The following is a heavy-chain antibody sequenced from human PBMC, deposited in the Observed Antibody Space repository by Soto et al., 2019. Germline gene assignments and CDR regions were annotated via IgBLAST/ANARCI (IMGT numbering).Heavy chain of an antibody. CDR1: GFSLSTTGVG. D-gene: IGHD3-10*01. V-gene: IGHV2-5*02. J-gene: IGHJ4*02. CDR2: IYWDNDK. Sequence: QITLKESGPTLVKPTQTLTLTCSFSGFSLSTTGVGVGWIRQSPGKALEWLAIIYWDNDKHYSPSLKSRVTITKDTSKNQVVLTVTNMDPVATGTYYCARSLWFGELHWGQGALVTVSS. CDR3: ARSLWFGELH.